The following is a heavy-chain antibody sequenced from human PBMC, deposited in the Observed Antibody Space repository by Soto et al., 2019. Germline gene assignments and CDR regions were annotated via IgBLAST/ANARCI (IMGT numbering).Heavy chain of an antibody. V-gene: IGHV3-30-3*01. J-gene: IGHJ6*02. Sequence: PGGSLRLSCAASGFTFSSYAMHWVRQAPGKGLEWVAVISYDGSNKYYADSVKGRFTISRDNSKNTLYLQMNSLRAEDTAVYYCARPIYYDFWSGYASYGMDVWGQGTTVTVSS. CDR2: ISYDGSNK. CDR1: GFTFSSYA. CDR3: ARPIYYDFWSGYASYGMDV. D-gene: IGHD3-3*01.